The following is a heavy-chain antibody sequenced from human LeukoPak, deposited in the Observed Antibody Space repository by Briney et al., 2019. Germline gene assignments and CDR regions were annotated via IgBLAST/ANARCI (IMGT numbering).Heavy chain of an antibody. CDR1: GGSISSYY. J-gene: IGHJ6*03. CDR2: IYSSGTT. Sequence: SETLSLTCTVSGGSISSYYWSWIRQPPGQGLEWIGYIYSSGTTNYNPSLTSRVTMSVDTSENHFSLRLSSVTAADTAMFYCARVRDPYYYYMDVWGKGTTVTVSS. D-gene: IGHD5-24*01. CDR3: ARVRDPYYYYMDV. V-gene: IGHV4-59*12.